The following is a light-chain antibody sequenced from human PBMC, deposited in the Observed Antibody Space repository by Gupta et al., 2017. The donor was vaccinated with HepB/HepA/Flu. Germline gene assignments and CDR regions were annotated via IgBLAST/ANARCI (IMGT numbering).Light chain of an antibody. Sequence: DIQMTQSPSSLSASVGDRVTITCRASQDIENDLGWYQQKPGKAPKRLIYKTSNLQSGVPSRFSGSGSGTEFTLTISSLQPADFATYYCLQHNSYPQTFGQGTKVEI. CDR3: LQHNSYPQT. CDR1: QDIEND. CDR2: KTS. V-gene: IGKV1-17*01. J-gene: IGKJ1*01.